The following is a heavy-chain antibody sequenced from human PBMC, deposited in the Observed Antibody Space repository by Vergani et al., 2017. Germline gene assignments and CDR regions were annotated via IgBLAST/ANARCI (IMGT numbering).Heavy chain of an antibody. Sequence: EVQLLESGGGLVQPGGSLRLSCAASGFTFSSYAMSWVRQAPGKGLEWVSAISGSGGSTYYADSVKGRFTISRDNSKNTLYLQMNSLRAADTAVYYCAKGSGVLPSNFDYWGQGTLVTVSS. CDR1: GFTFSSYA. CDR2: ISGSGGST. V-gene: IGHV3-23*01. D-gene: IGHD2-15*01. CDR3: AKGSGVLPSNFDY. J-gene: IGHJ4*02.